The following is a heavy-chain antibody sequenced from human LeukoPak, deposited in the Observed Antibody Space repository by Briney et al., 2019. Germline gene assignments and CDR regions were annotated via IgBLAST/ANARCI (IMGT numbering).Heavy chain of an antibody. CDR1: GGSFGGYY. D-gene: IGHD3-16*01. V-gene: IGHV4-34*01. CDR3: ARGPFTADPIDY. CDR2: INHSGST. J-gene: IGHJ4*02. Sequence: PSETLSLTCAVYGGSFGGYYWSWIRQPPGKGLEWIGEINHSGSTNYNPSLKSRVTISVDTSKNQFSLKLSSVTAADTAVYYCARGPFTADPIDYWGQGTLVTVSS.